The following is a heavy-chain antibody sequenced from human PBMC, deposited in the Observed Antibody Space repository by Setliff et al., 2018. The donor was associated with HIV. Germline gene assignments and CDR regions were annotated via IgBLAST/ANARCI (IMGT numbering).Heavy chain of an antibody. V-gene: IGHV1-18*01. CDR3: ARDMDYSNPDY. J-gene: IGHJ4*02. CDR2: ISTYNGNT. CDR1: GYMFTSYG. Sequence: ASVKVSCKASGYMFTSYGIGWVRQAPGQGLEWMAWISTYNGNTNYAPQFQGRVSVTTDTATSTVRMELRSLRSDDTAMYYCARDMDYSNPDYWGQGTLVTVSS. D-gene: IGHD4-4*01.